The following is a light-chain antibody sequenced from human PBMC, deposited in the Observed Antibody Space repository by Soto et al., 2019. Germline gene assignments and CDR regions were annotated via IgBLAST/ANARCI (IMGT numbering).Light chain of an antibody. V-gene: IGLV2-14*01. CDR2: DVS. CDR1: SSDVGGYNY. J-gene: IGLJ1*01. Sequence: QSALTQPASVSGSPGQSITISCTGTSSDVGGYNYVSWYQQHPGKAPKLMIYDVSNRPSGVSNRFSGSKSGNTASLTLSGLPAEDEADYYCSSYTSSSTLLYVFGAGTKLTVL. CDR3: SSYTSSSTLLYV.